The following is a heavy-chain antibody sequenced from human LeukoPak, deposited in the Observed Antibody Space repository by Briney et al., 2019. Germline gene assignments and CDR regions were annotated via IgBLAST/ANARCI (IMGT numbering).Heavy chain of an antibody. CDR2: INHSGST. D-gene: IGHD3-22*01. Sequence: SETLSLTCAVYGESFSGYYWSWIRQPPGKGLEWIGEINHSGSTNYNPSLKSRVTISVDTSKNQFSLKLSSVTAADTAVYYCARGQGYYDSSGYYDAFDIWGQGTMVTVSS. CDR3: ARGQGYYDSSGYYDAFDI. CDR1: GESFSGYY. J-gene: IGHJ3*02. V-gene: IGHV4-34*01.